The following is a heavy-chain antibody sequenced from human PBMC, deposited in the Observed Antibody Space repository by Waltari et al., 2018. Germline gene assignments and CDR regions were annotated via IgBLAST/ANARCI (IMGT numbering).Heavy chain of an antibody. CDR2: IILNVGTA. J-gene: IGHJ3*02. D-gene: IGHD6-13*01. Sequence: QVQLVQSGAEVKKPGSSVKVSCKASGGTFSSYAISWVRQAPGHGLEWMGGIILNVGTANYAQKFQGRGTITTDESTSTAYMELSSLRSEDTAVYYCARGPSSSSWYWGDAFDIWGQGTMVTVSS. CDR1: GGTFSSYA. V-gene: IGHV1-69*05. CDR3: ARGPSSSSWYWGDAFDI.